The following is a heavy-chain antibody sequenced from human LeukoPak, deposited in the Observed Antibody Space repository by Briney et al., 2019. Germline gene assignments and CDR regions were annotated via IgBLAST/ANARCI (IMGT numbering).Heavy chain of an antibody. CDR1: GFTVSSNY. CDR2: IYPGGNT. V-gene: IGHV3-53*01. J-gene: IGHJ4*02. Sequence: GGSLRLSCAASGFTVSSNYMSWVRQAPGKGLEWVSVIYPGGNTYYADSVKGRFTVSRDNSKNTLYLQMNSLRAEDTAVYYCARIGAGSSRDYWGQGTLVTVSS. CDR3: ARIGAGSSRDY. D-gene: IGHD6-13*01.